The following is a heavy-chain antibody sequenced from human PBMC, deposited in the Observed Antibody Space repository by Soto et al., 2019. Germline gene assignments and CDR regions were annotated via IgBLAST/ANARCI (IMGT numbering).Heavy chain of an antibody. Sequence: EVQLLESGGGLVQPGGSLRLSCAASGFTFNNYAMTWVRQAPGKGLEWVSAISGGGDTTSYADSVKGRFTGSRDGSKNTLYLQMGSLRAADTALYYCAKGRGGSGSLTPRVDFWGQGTLVTVSS. CDR1: GFTFNNYA. CDR3: AKGRGGSGSLTPRVDF. CDR2: ISGGGDTT. J-gene: IGHJ4*02. D-gene: IGHD3-10*01. V-gene: IGHV3-23*01.